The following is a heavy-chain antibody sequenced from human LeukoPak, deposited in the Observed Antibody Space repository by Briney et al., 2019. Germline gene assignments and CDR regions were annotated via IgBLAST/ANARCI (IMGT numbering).Heavy chain of an antibody. J-gene: IGHJ4*02. CDR2: IYYSGST. D-gene: IGHD3-3*02. Sequence: KASETLSLTCTVSGGSISSSSYYWGWIRQPPGKGLEWIGSIYYSGSTYYNPSLKSRVTISVDTSKNQFSPKLSSVTAADTAVYYCARQPKSHFWSGYYTFFFDYWGQGTLVTVSS. V-gene: IGHV4-39*01. CDR3: ARQPKSHFWSGYYTFFFDY. CDR1: GGSISSSSYY.